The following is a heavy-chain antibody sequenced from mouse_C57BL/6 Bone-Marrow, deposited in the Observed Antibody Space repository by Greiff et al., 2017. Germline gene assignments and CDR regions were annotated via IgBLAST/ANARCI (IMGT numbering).Heavy chain of an antibody. CDR1: GYTFTSYG. Sequence: VQLQQSGAELARPGASVKLSCKASGYTFTSYGISWVKQRTGQGLEWIGEIYPRSGNTYYNEKFKGKATLTADKSSSTAYMELRSLTSEDSAVYFCARLVSTGEATGFAYWGQGTLVTVSA. CDR3: ARLVSTGEATGFAY. D-gene: IGHD3-2*02. J-gene: IGHJ3*01. V-gene: IGHV1-81*01. CDR2: IYPRSGNT.